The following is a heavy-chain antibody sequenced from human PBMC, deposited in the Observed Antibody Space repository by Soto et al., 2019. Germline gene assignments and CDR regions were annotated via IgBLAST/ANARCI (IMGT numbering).Heavy chain of an antibody. CDR1: GFTFSSYG. J-gene: IGHJ4*02. D-gene: IGHD1-1*01. CDR3: AEDRKPRQLRPLDY. CDR2: ISYDGSNK. Sequence: QVQLVESGGGVVQPGRSLRLSCAASGFTFSSYGMHWVRQAPGKGLEWVAVISYDGSNKYYADSVKGRFTISRDNSKNTLYLQMNSLRAEDTAVYYCAEDRKPRQLRPLDYWGQGTLVTVSS. V-gene: IGHV3-30*18.